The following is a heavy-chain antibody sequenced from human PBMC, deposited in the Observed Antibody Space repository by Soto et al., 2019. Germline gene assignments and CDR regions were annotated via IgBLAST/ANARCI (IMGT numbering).Heavy chain of an antibody. CDR3: ARDRXTVTTARVYYYYYGMDV. J-gene: IGHJ6*02. CDR2: IWYDGSNK. Sequence: PGGSLRLSCAASGFTFSSYGMHWVRQAPGKGLEWVAVIWYDGSNKYYADSVKGRFTISRDNSKNTLYLQMNSLRAEDTAVYYCARDRXTVTTARVYYYYYGMDVWGQGTTVTVSS. CDR1: GFTFSSYG. D-gene: IGHD4-17*01. V-gene: IGHV3-33*01.